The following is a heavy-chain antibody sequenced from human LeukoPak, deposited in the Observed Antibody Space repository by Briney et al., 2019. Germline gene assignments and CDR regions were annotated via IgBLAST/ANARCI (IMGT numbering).Heavy chain of an antibody. Sequence: PGGSLRLSCAASGFTFSSYGMHWVRQAPGKGLEWVSAISGSGGSTYYADSVKGRFTISRDNSKNTLYLQMNSLRAEDTAVYYCAKGGYSGYDPPDYWGQGTLVTVSS. D-gene: IGHD5-12*01. CDR2: ISGSGGST. V-gene: IGHV3-23*01. CDR3: AKGGYSGYDPPDY. CDR1: GFTFSSYG. J-gene: IGHJ4*02.